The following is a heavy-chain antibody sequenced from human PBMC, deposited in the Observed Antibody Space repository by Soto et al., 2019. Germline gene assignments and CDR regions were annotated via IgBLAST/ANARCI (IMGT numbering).Heavy chain of an antibody. J-gene: IGHJ4*02. V-gene: IGHV3-48*01. Sequence: EVQLVESGGGLVQPGGSLRLSCAASGFTFSSYSMNWVRQAPGKGLEWVSYISSSSSTIYYADSVKGRFTISRDNAKNSLYLHMNSLRAEDTAVYYCARLYCSSTSCYFDYWGQGTLVTVSS. CDR2: ISSSSSTI. CDR1: GFTFSSYS. D-gene: IGHD2-2*01. CDR3: ARLYCSSTSCYFDY.